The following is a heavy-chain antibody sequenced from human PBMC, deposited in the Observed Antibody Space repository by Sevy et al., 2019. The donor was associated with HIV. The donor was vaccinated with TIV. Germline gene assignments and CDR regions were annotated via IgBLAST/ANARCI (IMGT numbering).Heavy chain of an antibody. V-gene: IGHV3-53*01. CDR2: IYSGGST. CDR3: ARAQGGSYYYFDY. Sequence: GGSLRLSCAASGFTVSSNYTSWVRQAPGKGLEWVSVIYSGGSTYYADSVKGRFTISRDNSKNTLYLQMNSLRAEDTAVYYCARAQGGSYYYFDYWGQGTLVTVSS. J-gene: IGHJ4*02. CDR1: GFTVSSNY. D-gene: IGHD1-26*01.